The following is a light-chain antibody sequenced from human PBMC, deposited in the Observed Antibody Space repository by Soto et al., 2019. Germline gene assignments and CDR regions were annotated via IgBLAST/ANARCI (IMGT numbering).Light chain of an antibody. CDR1: QSVSSN. CDR2: RAS. V-gene: IGKV3-15*01. CDR3: QQYNNWPPLT. Sequence: EIVMTQSPATLSVSPGERATLSCRASQSVSSNLAWYQQKPGQAPRLLIYRASTRATGIPARFSGGGSGTEFTLTIRSLQSEDFAVYYSQQYNNWPPLTFGGGTKVEIK. J-gene: IGKJ4*01.